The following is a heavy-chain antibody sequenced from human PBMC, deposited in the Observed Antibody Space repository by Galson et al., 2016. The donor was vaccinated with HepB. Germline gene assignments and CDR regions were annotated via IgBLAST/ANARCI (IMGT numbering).Heavy chain of an antibody. Sequence: SETLSLTCAVYGGSFSGSYWSWIRQPPGKGLEWIGEINHSGFSNYNPSLKSRVTISVDTSKNQFSLRVHSMTAADTAVYSCARGYVFLYFDWLPQRSYYFDYCGQGTLVT. CDR2: INHSGFS. V-gene: IGHV4-34*01. J-gene: IGHJ4*02. D-gene: IGHD3-9*01. CDR3: ARGYVFLYFDWLPQRSYYFDY. CDR1: GGSFSGSY.